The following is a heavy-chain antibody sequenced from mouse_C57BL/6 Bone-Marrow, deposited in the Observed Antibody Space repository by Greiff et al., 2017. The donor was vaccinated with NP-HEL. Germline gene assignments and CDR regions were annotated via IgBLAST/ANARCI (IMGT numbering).Heavy chain of an antibody. J-gene: IGHJ3*01. CDR2: IHPNSGST. CDR3: APRYGYLFAD. CDR1: GYTFTSYW. V-gene: IGHV1-64*01. Sequence: VQLQQSGAELVKPGASVKLSCKASGYTFTSYWMHWVKQRPGQGLEWIGMIHPNSGSTNYNEKFKSKATLTVDKSSSTAYMQLSSLTSEDSAVYYCAPRYGYLFADWGQGTLVTVSA. D-gene: IGHD2-2*01.